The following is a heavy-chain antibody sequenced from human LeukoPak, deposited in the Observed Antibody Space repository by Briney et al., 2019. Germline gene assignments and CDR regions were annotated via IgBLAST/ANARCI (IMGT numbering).Heavy chain of an antibody. D-gene: IGHD3-10*01. Sequence: PGESLRLSCAVSGFTFGSYCMHWVRQAPGKVLGWVAFIRYDGSNKYYADSVKGRFTICRDNSKNTLYMQMNSLRAEDTAVYYCAKDHYMVRGVDTEYYFDYWGQGTLVTVSS. V-gene: IGHV3-30*02. CDR1: GFTFGSYC. CDR3: AKDHYMVRGVDTEYYFDY. CDR2: IRYDGSNK. J-gene: IGHJ4*02.